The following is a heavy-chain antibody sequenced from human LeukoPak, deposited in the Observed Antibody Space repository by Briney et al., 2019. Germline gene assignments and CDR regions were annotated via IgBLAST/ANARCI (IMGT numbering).Heavy chain of an antibody. CDR3: ARVTDNYGSGSDY. Sequence: PGGSLRLSCAASGFTFSSYSMNWVRQAPGKGLEWVSSISSSSSYIYYADSVKGRFTISRDNAKNSLYLQMNSLRAEDTAVYYCARVTDNYGSGSDYWGQGTLVTVSS. V-gene: IGHV3-21*01. J-gene: IGHJ4*02. CDR2: ISSSSSYI. D-gene: IGHD3-10*01. CDR1: GFTFSSYS.